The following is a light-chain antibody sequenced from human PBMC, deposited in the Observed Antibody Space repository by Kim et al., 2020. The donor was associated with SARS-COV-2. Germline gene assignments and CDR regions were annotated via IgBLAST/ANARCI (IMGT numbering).Light chain of an antibody. J-gene: IGKJ4*01. Sequence: SASRGNRFTLHCRASQGISRSLAWYQQKPGKAPELLIYDASTLQRGVPSGFSGSGSGTEFTLTITTLQPEDFATYYCQQHNAYPPTFGGGTKVDIK. V-gene: IGKV1-9*01. CDR3: QQHNAYPPT. CDR2: DAS. CDR1: QGISRS.